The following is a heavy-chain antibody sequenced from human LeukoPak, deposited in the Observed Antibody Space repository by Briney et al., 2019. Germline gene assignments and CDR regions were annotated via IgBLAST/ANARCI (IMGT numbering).Heavy chain of an antibody. J-gene: IGHJ4*02. D-gene: IGHD2/OR15-2a*01. CDR2: FLNDGRA. Sequence: GGSLRLSCAASTFAVSAYHVTWVRQTPGRGLEWVSVFLNDGRAFYAASVRGRFTISTDNSRNTVDLQMNSLGAEDTAVYYCAKGRNYFPIDYWGQGTLVTVSS. V-gene: IGHV3-53*01. CDR3: AKGRNYFPIDY. CDR1: TFAVSAYH.